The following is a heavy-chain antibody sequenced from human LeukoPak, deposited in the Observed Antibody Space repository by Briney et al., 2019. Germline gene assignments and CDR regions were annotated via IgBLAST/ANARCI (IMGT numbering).Heavy chain of an antibody. CDR2: INHSGGT. V-gene: IGHV4-34*01. CDR1: GGSFSGYY. Sequence: SETLSLTCAVYGGSFSGYYWSWIRQPPGKGLEWIGEINHSGGTNYNPSLKSRVTISVDTSKNQFSLKLSSVTAADTAVYYCARGLYDSRFYGMDVWGQGTTVTVSS. J-gene: IGHJ6*02. D-gene: IGHD3-22*01. CDR3: ARGLYDSRFYGMDV.